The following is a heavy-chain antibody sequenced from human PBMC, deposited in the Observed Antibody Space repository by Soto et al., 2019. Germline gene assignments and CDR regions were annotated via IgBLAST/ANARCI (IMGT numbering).Heavy chain of an antibody. CDR1: GFTVSSNY. CDR2: IYSGGST. V-gene: IGHV3-66*01. Sequence: EVQLVESGGGLVQPGGSLRLSCAASGFTVSSNYMSWVSQAPGKGLEWVSVIYSGGSTYYADSVKCRFTISRENSKNTPYLQMNSLRAEDTAVYYCARDHSGYSGYGFAPFDYWGQGTLVTVSS. J-gene: IGHJ4*02. D-gene: IGHD5-12*01. CDR3: ARDHSGYSGYGFAPFDY.